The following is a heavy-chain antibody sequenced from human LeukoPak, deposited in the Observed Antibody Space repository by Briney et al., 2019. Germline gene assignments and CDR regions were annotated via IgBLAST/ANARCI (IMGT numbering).Heavy chain of an antibody. D-gene: IGHD2-2*01. V-gene: IGHV1-8*01. CDR1: GYTFTSYD. CDR2: MNPNSGNT. J-gene: IGHJ6*03. CDR3: ARDRVVPAARGGNYYYYYMDV. Sequence: ASVKVSCKASGYTFTSYDMNWVRQATGQGLEWMGWMNPNSGNTGYAQKFQGRVTMTRNTSISTAYMELSSLRSEDTAVYYCARDRVVPAARGGNYYYYYMDVWGKGTTVTVSS.